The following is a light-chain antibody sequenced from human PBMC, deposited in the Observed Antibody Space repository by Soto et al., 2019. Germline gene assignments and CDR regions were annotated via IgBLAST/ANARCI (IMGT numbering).Light chain of an antibody. CDR1: QSISSW. CDR2: DAS. J-gene: IGKJ1*01. Sequence: DIQMTQSPSTLSASVGDRVTITCRASQSISSWLAWYQRKPGKAPKLLIYDASSLESGVPSRFSGSGSGTEFTLTISSLQPDDFETYYCQQYNSYSQTFGQGTKVDIK. CDR3: QQYNSYSQT. V-gene: IGKV1-5*01.